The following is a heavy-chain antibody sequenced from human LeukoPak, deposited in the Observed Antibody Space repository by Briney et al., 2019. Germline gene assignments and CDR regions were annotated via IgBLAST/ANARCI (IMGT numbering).Heavy chain of an antibody. Sequence: SETLSLTCTVSGGSISSYYWSWIRQPPGKGLEWIGYIYYSGSTNYNPSLKSRVTISVDTSKNQFSLKLTSVTAADTAVYYCARDRGSRGGFDYWGQGTLVTVSS. J-gene: IGHJ4*02. V-gene: IGHV4-59*01. CDR3: ARDRGSRGGFDY. CDR1: GGSISSYY. D-gene: IGHD3-16*01. CDR2: IYYSGST.